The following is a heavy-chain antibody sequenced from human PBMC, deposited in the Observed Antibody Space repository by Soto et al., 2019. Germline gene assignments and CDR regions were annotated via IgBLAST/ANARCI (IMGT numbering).Heavy chain of an antibody. V-gene: IGHV4-34*01. Sequence: SETLSLTCAVYGGSFSGYDWSWIRQPPGKGLEWIGEINHSGSTNYNPSLKSRVTISVDTSKNQFSLKLSSVTAADTAVYYCARGGYDFPFDYWGQGTLVTVSS. CDR2: INHSGST. J-gene: IGHJ4*02. CDR1: GGSFSGYD. D-gene: IGHD3-3*01. CDR3: ARGGYDFPFDY.